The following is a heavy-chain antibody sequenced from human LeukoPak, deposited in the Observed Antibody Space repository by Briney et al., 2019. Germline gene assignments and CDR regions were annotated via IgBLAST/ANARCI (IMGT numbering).Heavy chain of an antibody. CDR3: AKGVTTVRIYYHGMDV. CDR1: GFTFSSCA. V-gene: IGHV3-23*01. Sequence: GGSLRLSCAASGFTFSSCAMSWVRQAPGKGLECVSLISGSGDSRYYADSVKGRFTISRDNAKNTLWLQMNSLRAEDTAVYYCAKGVTTVRIYYHGMDVWGQGTTVTVSS. D-gene: IGHD4-17*01. CDR2: ISGSGDSR. J-gene: IGHJ6*02.